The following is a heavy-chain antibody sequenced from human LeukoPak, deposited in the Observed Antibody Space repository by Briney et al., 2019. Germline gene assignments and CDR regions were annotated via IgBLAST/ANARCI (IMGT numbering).Heavy chain of an antibody. V-gene: IGHV5-51*01. D-gene: IGHD5-18*01. CDR3: ARRSGKYSYGNRDVFDI. CDR2: IYPGDSDT. J-gene: IGHJ3*02. CDR1: GYSFTSYW. Sequence: GESLKISCKGSGYSFTSYWIGWVRQMPGKGLEWMGIIYPGDSDTRYSPSFQGQVTISADKSISTAYLQWSSLKASDTAMYYCARRSGKYSYGNRDVFDIGGKGKRVTVSS.